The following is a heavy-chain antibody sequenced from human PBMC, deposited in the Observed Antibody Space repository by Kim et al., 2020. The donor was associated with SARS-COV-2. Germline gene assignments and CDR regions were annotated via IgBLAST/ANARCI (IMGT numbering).Heavy chain of an antibody. CDR2: GTT. CDR3: ARGNGYNLY. J-gene: IGHJ4*02. Sequence: GTTKYNPSLESRVTISIDTSKNQYSLRLSSVTAADTAVYYCARGNGYNLYWGQGTLVTVSS. D-gene: IGHD5-12*01. V-gene: IGHV4-59*09.